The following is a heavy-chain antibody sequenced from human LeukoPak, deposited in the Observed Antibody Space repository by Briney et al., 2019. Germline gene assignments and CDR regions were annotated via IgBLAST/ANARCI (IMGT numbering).Heavy chain of an antibody. CDR2: INPNSGGT. V-gene: IGHV1-2*02. Sequence: SVKVSCKASGYTFTGYYVHWVRQAPGQGLEWMGWINPNSGGTNYAQKFQGRVAMTRDTSISTAYMELSRLRSEDTAVYYCARDQSYGSGSRRMDVWGKGTTVTVSS. CDR1: GYTFTGYY. CDR3: ARDQSYGSGSRRMDV. D-gene: IGHD3-10*01. J-gene: IGHJ6*04.